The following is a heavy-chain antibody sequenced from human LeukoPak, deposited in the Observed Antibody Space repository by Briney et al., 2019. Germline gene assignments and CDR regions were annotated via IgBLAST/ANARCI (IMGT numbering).Heavy chain of an antibody. CDR2: ISAYNGNT. D-gene: IGHD3-9*01. CDR1: GYTFTSYG. CDR3: AREGPDILTGYYGNY. V-gene: IGHV1-18*01. J-gene: IGHJ4*02. Sequence: ASVKVSCKASGYTFTSYGISWVRQAPGQGLEWMGWISAYNGNTNYARKLQGRVTMTTDTSTSTAYMELRSLRSDDTAVYYCAREGPDILTGYYGNYWGQGTLVTVSS.